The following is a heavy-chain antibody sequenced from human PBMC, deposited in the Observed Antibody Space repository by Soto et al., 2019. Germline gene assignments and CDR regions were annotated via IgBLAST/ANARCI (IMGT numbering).Heavy chain of an antibody. CDR1: GFSLSTSGVG. Sequence: QITLKESGPTLVKPTQTLTLTCTFSGFSLSTSGVGVGWIRQPPGKALEWLALIYWDDDKRYSPSRKSRRTITKDTSKNQVVLTRTTMDPVDTATYYCAHRPPPSSSSVGYNWFDPWGQGTLVTVSS. V-gene: IGHV2-5*02. CDR2: IYWDDDK. CDR3: AHRPPPSSSSVGYNWFDP. D-gene: IGHD6-6*01. J-gene: IGHJ5*02.